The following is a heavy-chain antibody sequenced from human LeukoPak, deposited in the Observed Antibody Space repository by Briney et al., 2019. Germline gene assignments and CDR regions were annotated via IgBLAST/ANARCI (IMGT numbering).Heavy chain of an antibody. CDR3: ARVVLKGDDAFDI. V-gene: IGHV1-18*01. Sequence: ASVKVSCKASGYTFTRYGISWVRQAPGQGLEWMGWISPYNGDTNYAQKLQDRVTMTTDTSTNTAYMELRRLRSDDTAVYYCARVVLKGDDAFDIWGEGTMVTVSS. CDR2: ISPYNGDT. D-gene: IGHD2-21*01. CDR1: GYTFTRYG. J-gene: IGHJ3*02.